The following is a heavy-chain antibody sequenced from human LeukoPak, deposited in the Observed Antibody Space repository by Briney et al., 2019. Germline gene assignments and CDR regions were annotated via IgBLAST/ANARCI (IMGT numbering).Heavy chain of an antibody. D-gene: IGHD3-16*02. CDR3: AKVTRASTYYDYIWGELSLIAPRYYFDY. CDR1: GFTFSSYA. J-gene: IGHJ4*02. Sequence: GGSLRLSCAASGFTFSSYAMSWVRQAPGKGLEWVSAISGSGGSTYYADSVKGRFTISRDNSKNTLYLQMNSLRAEDTAVYYCAKVTRASTYYDYIWGELSLIAPRYYFDYWGQGTLVTVSS. CDR2: ISGSGGST. V-gene: IGHV3-23*01.